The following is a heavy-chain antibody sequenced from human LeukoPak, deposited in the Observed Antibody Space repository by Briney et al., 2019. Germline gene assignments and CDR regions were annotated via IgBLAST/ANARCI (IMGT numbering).Heavy chain of an antibody. D-gene: IGHD6-13*01. CDR1: GFTFSSYE. V-gene: IGHV3-48*03. J-gene: IGHJ4*02. Sequence: GGSLRLSCAASGFTFSSYEMNWVRQAPGKGLEWVSYISSSGSTIYYADSVKGRFTISRDNAKNSLYLQMNSLRAEDTAVYYCARSWYSADYWGQGTLVTVSS. CDR3: ARSWYSADY. CDR2: ISSSGSTI.